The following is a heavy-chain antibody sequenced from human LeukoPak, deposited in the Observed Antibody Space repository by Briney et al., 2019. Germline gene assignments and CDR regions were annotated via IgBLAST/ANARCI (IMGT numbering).Heavy chain of an antibody. CDR2: IYYSGST. Sequence: PSETLSLTCTVSGGSISSYYWSWIRQPPGKGLEWIGYIYYSGSTNYNPSLKSRVTISVDTSKNQFSLKLSSVTAADTAVYYCARHQSFGDYALDYWGQGTLVTVS. CDR3: ARHQSFGDYALDY. V-gene: IGHV4-59*08. CDR1: GGSISSYY. J-gene: IGHJ4*02. D-gene: IGHD4-17*01.